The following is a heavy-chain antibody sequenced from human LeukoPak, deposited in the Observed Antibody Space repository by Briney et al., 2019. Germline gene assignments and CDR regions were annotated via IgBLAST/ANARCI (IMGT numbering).Heavy chain of an antibody. CDR3: ARDQVVRGVFDYYHYGMDV. Sequence: GGSLRLSCAASGFTFSNYNMNWVRQAPGKGLEWVSYISSSSSTIYYADSVRGRFTISRDNSKNTLYLQMNSLRAEDTAVYYCARDQVVRGVFDYYHYGMDVWGQGTTVTVSS. V-gene: IGHV3-48*01. CDR2: ISSSSSTI. D-gene: IGHD3-10*01. CDR1: GFTFSNYN. J-gene: IGHJ6*02.